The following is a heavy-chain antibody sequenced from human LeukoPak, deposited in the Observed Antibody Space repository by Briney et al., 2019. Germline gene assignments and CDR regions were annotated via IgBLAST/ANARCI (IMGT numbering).Heavy chain of an antibody. CDR3: ATIGNDYYDSSGYYGGGY. J-gene: IGHJ4*02. Sequence: ASVKVSCKVSGYTLTELSMHWVRQAPGKGLEWVGGFDPEDGETIYAQKFQGRVTMTEDTSTDTAYMELSSLRSEDTAVYYCATIGNDYYDSSGYYGGGYWGQGTLVTVSS. CDR1: GYTLTELS. V-gene: IGHV1-24*01. D-gene: IGHD3-22*01. CDR2: FDPEDGET.